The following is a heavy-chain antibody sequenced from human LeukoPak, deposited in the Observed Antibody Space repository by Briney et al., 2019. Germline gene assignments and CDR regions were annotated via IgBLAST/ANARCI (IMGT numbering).Heavy chain of an antibody. V-gene: IGHV4-59*12. CDR3: ARGASYGYLRFDP. CDR1: GDSISSYY. CDR2: GQDSGRT. J-gene: IGHJ5*02. Sequence: SETLSLTCTVSGDSISSYYWSWIRQPPGKGLEWIAYGQDSGRTNYNPSLKSRVTISVDTSKNQFSLKLSSVTAADTAVYYCARGASYGYLRFDPWGQGTLVTVSS. D-gene: IGHD5-18*01.